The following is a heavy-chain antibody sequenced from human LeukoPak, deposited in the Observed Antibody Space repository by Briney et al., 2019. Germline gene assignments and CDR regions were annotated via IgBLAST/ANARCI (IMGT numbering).Heavy chain of an antibody. J-gene: IGHJ4*02. CDR2: ISGSGRST. V-gene: IGHV3-23*01. D-gene: IGHD1-26*01. CDR3: AKSGIVGATWGARLDF. Sequence: PGGSLRLSCAASGFTFSSYAMSWVRQAPGKGLEWVSVISGSGRSTYYADSVKGRFTSSRDNSKNTLYLQMNSLRAEDTAVYYCAKSGIVGATWGARLDFWGQGTLVTVSS. CDR1: GFTFSSYA.